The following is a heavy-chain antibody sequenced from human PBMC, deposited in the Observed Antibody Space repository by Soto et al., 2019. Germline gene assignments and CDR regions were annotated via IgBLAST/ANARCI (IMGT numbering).Heavy chain of an antibody. V-gene: IGHV3-74*01. Sequence: PGGSLRLSCAASGFTLSSYWMHWVRQAPGKGLVWVSRINSDGSSTSYADSVKGQFTISRDNAKNTLYLQMNSLRAEDTAVYYCTSGPPMYCSSSSCYASPFDYWGQGTLVTVSS. D-gene: IGHD2-2*01. CDR1: GFTLSSYW. CDR2: INSDGSST. J-gene: IGHJ4*02. CDR3: TSGPPMYCSSSSCYASPFDY.